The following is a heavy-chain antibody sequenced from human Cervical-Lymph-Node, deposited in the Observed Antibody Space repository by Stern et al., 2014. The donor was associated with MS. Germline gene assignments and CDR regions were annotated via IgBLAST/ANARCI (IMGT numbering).Heavy chain of an antibody. CDR2: ISAYNGNA. D-gene: IGHD2-15*01. J-gene: IGHJ3*02. CDR3: ARGLLGSENAFDI. Sequence: VQLLQSGAEVKKPGASVKVSCKASGYTFTSYGSSWVRQAPGQGLEWLGCISAYNGNANYAQKLQGRGAMTTDTSTSTVYMELRSLRSDDTAVYYCARGLLGSENAFDIWGQGTMVTVSS. V-gene: IGHV1-18*01. CDR1: GYTFTSYG.